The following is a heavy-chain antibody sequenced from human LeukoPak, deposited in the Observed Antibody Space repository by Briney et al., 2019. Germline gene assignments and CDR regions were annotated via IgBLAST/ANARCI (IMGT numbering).Heavy chain of an antibody. Sequence: SETLSLTCVVSGGSISSNDHYWAWIRQSPGNGLEWIATTHYSGSAYYNPSLKSRFTISVDTSKNQVSLILRSVTAADTALYYCARQHSGYDDYWGQGTLVTVSS. V-gene: IGHV4-39*01. CDR1: GGSISSNDHY. J-gene: IGHJ4*02. D-gene: IGHD5-12*01. CDR2: THYSGSA. CDR3: ARQHSGYDDY.